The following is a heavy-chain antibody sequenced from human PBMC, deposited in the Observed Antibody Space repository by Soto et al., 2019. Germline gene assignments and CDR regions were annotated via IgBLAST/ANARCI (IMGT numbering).Heavy chain of an antibody. J-gene: IGHJ4*02. V-gene: IGHV3-7*01. CDR2: IKQYGSET. CDR3: ARLRGDYFDN. CDR1: GFPFSAYW. Sequence: EVQLVESGGGLVQPGGSLRLSFVASGFPFSAYWMPWGRQAPGKGLEWLAKIKQYGSETQDLDGRFAISRDNDKNSLYLQMSSLRAEDSAVYYCARLRGDYFDNWGQGTLVTVSS.